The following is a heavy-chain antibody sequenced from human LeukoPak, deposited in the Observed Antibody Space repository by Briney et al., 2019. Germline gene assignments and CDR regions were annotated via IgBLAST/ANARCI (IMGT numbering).Heavy chain of an antibody. CDR2: IRSRAYGGTT. CDR1: GFTFGDYA. J-gene: IGHJ6*02. Sequence: AGGSLRLSCTASGFTFGDYAMSWVRQAPGKGLEGVGFIRSRAYGGTTEYAASVKGRFTISRDDSKSIAYLQMNSLKTEDTAVYYCTRYGDYFGNYYYSGMDVWGQGTTVTVSS. V-gene: IGHV3-49*04. CDR3: TRYGDYFGNYYYSGMDV. D-gene: IGHD4-17*01.